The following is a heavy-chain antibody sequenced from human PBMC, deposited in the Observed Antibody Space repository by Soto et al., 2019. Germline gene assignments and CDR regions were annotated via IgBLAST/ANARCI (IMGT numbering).Heavy chain of an antibody. V-gene: IGHV1-69*01. CDR2: IIPIFGTA. CDR1: GGTFSSYA. Sequence: QVQLVQSGAEVKKPGSSVKVSCKASGGTFSSYAISWVRQAPGQGLEWMGGIIPIFGTANYAQKFQGRVTITADESTSTAYMELSSLRSEDTAVYYCAREGGGSYCSGGSCYVRAFDIWGQGTMVTVSS. CDR3: AREGGGSYCSGGSCYVRAFDI. D-gene: IGHD2-15*01. J-gene: IGHJ3*02.